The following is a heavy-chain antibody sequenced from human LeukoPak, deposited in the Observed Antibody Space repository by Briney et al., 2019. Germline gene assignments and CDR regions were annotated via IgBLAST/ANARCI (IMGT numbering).Heavy chain of an antibody. V-gene: IGHV3-7*01. CDR1: GFTFSNYW. CDR2: IKQDGNGK. D-gene: IGHD3-3*01. CDR3: AKPITVSGATDGFDI. J-gene: IGHJ3*02. Sequence: GGSLRLSCAASGFTFSNYWMNWVRQAPGKGLEWVANIKQDGNGKYYVDSVKGRFTISRDNAKNSLYLQMNSLRVEDTAVYYCAKPITVSGATDGFDIWGQGTMVTVSS.